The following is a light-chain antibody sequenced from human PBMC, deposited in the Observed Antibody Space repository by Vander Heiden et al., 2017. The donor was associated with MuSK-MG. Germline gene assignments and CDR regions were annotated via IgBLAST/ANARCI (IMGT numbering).Light chain of an antibody. CDR1: SGSIASNY. CDR3: QSYDGTTPFV. CDR2: EDD. V-gene: IGLV6-57*01. Sequence: NFMLTQPHSVSEFPGMTVTISFTRSSGSIASNYVQWYQQRPGSSRANVIYEDDQRPSGVPDRFSGSIDSSSKSASLTISGRKTEDEADYYCQSYDGTTPFVFGTGTKVTVL. J-gene: IGLJ1*01.